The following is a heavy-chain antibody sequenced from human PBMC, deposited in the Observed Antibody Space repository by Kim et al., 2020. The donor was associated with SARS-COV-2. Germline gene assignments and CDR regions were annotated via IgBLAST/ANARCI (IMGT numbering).Heavy chain of an antibody. J-gene: IGHJ6*02. D-gene: IGHD1-26*01. CDR2: IRSKAYGGTT. CDR1: GFTFGDYA. V-gene: IGHV3-49*03. CDR3: TAEPYSGSPENYYYGMDV. Sequence: GGSLRLSCTASGFTFGDYAMSWFRQAPGKGLEWVGFIRSKAYGGTTEYAASVKGRFTISRDDSKSIAYLQMNSLKTEDTAVYYCTAEPYSGSPENYYYGMDVWGQGTTVTVSS.